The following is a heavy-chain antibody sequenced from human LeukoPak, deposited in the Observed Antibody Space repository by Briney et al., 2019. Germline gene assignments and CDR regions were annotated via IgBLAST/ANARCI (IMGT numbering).Heavy chain of an antibody. CDR3: ARDDFSQGYSFYGMDV. Sequence: GGSLRLSCAASGFTFSTYGMHWVRQAPGKGLEWVAVVWHDGSNKYYADSVKGRFTISRDNSKNTLSLQMSSLRAEDTAVYYCARDDFSQGYSFYGMDVRGQGTTVTVSS. V-gene: IGHV3-33*01. D-gene: IGHD2/OR15-2a*01. CDR2: VWHDGSNK. J-gene: IGHJ6*02. CDR1: GFTFSTYG.